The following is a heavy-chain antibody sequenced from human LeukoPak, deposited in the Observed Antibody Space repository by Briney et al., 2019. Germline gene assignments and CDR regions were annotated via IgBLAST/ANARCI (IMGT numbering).Heavy chain of an antibody. CDR2: IIPILGIA. J-gene: IGHJ4*02. V-gene: IGHV1-69*02. CDR3: ARSPSGSYYNFDY. Sequence: SVKVSCKASGGTFSSYTISWVRQAPGQGLEWMGRIIPILGIANYAQKFQGRVTITADKSTSTAYMEPSSLRSEDTAVYYCARSPSGSYYNFDYWGQGTLVTVSS. CDR1: GGTFSSYT. D-gene: IGHD1-26*01.